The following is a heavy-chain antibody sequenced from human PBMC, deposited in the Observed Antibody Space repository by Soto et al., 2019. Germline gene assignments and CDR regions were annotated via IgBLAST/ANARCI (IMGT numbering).Heavy chain of an antibody. CDR3: AKEGTGTTFADY. V-gene: IGHV3-23*01. CDR1: GFTFISYA. Sequence: GGSLSLSCAASGFTFISYAMSWVRQAPGKGLEWVSAISGSGGSTYYADSVKGRFTISRDNSKNTLYLQMNSLRAEDTAVYYCAKEGTGTTFADYWGQGTLVTVSS. CDR2: ISGSGGST. D-gene: IGHD1-7*01. J-gene: IGHJ4*02.